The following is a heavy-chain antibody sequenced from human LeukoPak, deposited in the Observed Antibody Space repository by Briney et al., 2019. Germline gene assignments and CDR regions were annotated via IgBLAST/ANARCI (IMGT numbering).Heavy chain of an antibody. V-gene: IGHV3-23*01. D-gene: IGHD1-26*01. CDR3: AKDRGSYRTFDY. J-gene: IGHJ4*02. CDR2: ISGSGGST. Sequence: GGSLRLSCAASGFTFSSYAMNWVRQAPGKGLEWVSAISGSGGSTYHADSVEGRFTISRDNSKNTLYLQMNSLRAEDTAVYYCAKDRGSYRTFDYWGQGMLVTVSS. CDR1: GFTFSSYA.